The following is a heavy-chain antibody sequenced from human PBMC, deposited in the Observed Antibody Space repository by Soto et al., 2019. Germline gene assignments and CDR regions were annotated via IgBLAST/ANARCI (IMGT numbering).Heavy chain of an antibody. D-gene: IGHD3-10*01. CDR3: ARDRGDWFDP. Sequence: GGSLRLSCAASGFTFSSYSMNWVRQAPGKGLEWVSSISSRSSYIYYADSVKGRFTISRDNAKNSLYLQMNSLRAEDTAVYYCARDRGDWFDPWGQGTLVTVSS. J-gene: IGHJ5*02. CDR1: GFTFSSYS. CDR2: ISSRSSYI. V-gene: IGHV3-21*01.